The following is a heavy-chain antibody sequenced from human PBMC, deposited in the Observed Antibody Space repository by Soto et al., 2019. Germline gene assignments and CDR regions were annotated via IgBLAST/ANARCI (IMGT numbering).Heavy chain of an antibody. CDR2: ISHLGSS. V-gene: IGHV4-61*01. Sequence: SETLSLTCAVPGDSLSSGLYYWTWIRQPPGKGLEWIGYISHLGSSKYNPSLNSRATISLDTSKSQFSLRLTSVTAADTAVYFCARESVVGATRFDPWGHGTLVTVSS. CDR3: ARESVVGATRFDP. CDR1: GDSLSSGLYY. J-gene: IGHJ5*02. D-gene: IGHD1-26*01.